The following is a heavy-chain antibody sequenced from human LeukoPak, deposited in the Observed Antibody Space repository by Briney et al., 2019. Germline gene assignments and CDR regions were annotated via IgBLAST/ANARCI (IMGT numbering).Heavy chain of an antibody. V-gene: IGHV5-51*01. Sequence: GESLKTSCKGSGYTFGSYWIGWVRQMPGKGLEWMGIIYPGDSDARYSPSFQGQVSISADKSISTAYLQWSSLKASDTAMYYCARAHYGSGTLVGYWGQGTLVTVSS. CDR1: GYTFGSYW. J-gene: IGHJ4*02. CDR2: IYPGDSDA. D-gene: IGHD3-10*01. CDR3: ARAHYGSGTLVGY.